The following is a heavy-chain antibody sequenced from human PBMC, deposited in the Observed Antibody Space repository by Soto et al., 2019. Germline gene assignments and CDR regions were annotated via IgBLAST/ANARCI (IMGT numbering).Heavy chain of an antibody. V-gene: IGHV3-53*01. J-gene: IGHJ4*02. CDR3: ATGVDTAKAGY. Sequence: VQLVESGGGLIQPGGSLRLSCAASGFTVSSHHMTWVRQAPGRGPEWVSTIYPGGNTFYADSVWGRFTISRDTAENMLYLQMNSLRAEDTAVYYCATGVDTAKAGYWGQGTQVTVSS. CDR2: IYPGGNT. D-gene: IGHD5-18*01. CDR1: GFTVSSHH.